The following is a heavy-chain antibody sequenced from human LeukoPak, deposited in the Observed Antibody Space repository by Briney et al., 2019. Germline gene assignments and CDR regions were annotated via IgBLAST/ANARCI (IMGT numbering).Heavy chain of an antibody. CDR1: GFTFSSYA. V-gene: IGHV3-23*01. CDR3: ARDLSHYYDSSGPFDY. D-gene: IGHD3-22*01. Sequence: PGGSLRLSCAASGFTFSSYAMSWVRQAPGKGLEWVSAISGSGGSTYYADSVKGRFTISRDNSKNTLYLQMNSLRAEDTAVYYCARDLSHYYDSSGPFDYWGQGTLVTVSS. CDR2: ISGSGGST. J-gene: IGHJ4*02.